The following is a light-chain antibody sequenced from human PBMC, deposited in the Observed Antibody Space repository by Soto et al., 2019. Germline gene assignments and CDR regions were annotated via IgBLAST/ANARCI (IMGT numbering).Light chain of an antibody. CDR2: DVR. CDR1: SSDVGAFNF. V-gene: IGLV2-14*03. Sequence: QSALTQPASVSGSPGQSITISCTGPSSDVGAFNFVSWYQQHPGKAPKLVIYDVRHRPSGVSDRFSGSKSVNTASLTIYGLQAEDEADYYCTSHTTTSPPVLFGGGTKVTVL. J-gene: IGLJ2*01. CDR3: TSHTTTSPPVL.